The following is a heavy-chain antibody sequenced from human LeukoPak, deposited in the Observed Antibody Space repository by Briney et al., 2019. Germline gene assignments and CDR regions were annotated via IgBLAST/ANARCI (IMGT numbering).Heavy chain of an antibody. D-gene: IGHD4-11*01. CDR2: INIDGSGT. CDR1: GFTFSSYC. CDR3: ARSRPVDY. Sequence: GGSLRLSCAASGFTFSSYCMHWVRQVPGKGLVWVSRINIDGSGTSYADSVQGRFTISRDNAKNSLYLQMNRLRAKDTALYYCARSRPVDYGGQGTLVTVPT. V-gene: IGHV3-74*01. J-gene: IGHJ4*02.